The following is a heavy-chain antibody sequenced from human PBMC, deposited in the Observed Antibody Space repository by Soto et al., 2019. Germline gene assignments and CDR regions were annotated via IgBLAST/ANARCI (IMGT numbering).Heavy chain of an antibody. Sequence: SETLSLTCTVSGVSTSSSNHYWGWIRQPPGKGLEWIGSIFYSGSTYNNPSLESRVTMSVDTSKNQFSLKLNSLTAADTAIYYCARRDYTTGYWFDPWGQGTLVTVSS. CDR1: GVSTSSSNHY. CDR3: ARRDYTTGYWFDP. CDR2: IFYSGST. D-gene: IGHD4-4*01. J-gene: IGHJ5*02. V-gene: IGHV4-39*01.